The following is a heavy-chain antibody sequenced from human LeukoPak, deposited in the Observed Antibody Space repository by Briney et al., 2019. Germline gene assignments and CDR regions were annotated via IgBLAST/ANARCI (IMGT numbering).Heavy chain of an antibody. V-gene: IGHV3-30-3*01. CDR3: ARDYRGYATTVTTPWFDP. CDR1: GFTFSSYA. J-gene: IGHJ5*02. D-gene: IGHD4-11*01. CDR2: ISYDGSNK. Sequence: SCKASGFTFSSYAMHWVRQAPGKGLEWVAVISYDGSNKYYADSVKGRFTISRDNSKNTLYLQMNSLRAEDTAVYYCARDYRGYATTVTTPWFDPWGQGTLVTVSS.